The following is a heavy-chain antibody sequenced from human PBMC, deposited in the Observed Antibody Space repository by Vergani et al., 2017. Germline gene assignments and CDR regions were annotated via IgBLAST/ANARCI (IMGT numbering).Heavy chain of an antibody. D-gene: IGHD1-26*01. J-gene: IGHJ5*02. Sequence: QVQLQESGPGLVKPSETLSLTCTVSGGSISSYYWSWIRQPPGKGLEWIGEINHSGSTNYNPSLKSRVTISVDTSKNQFSLKLSSVTAADTAVYYCAREVVGATMPWFDPWGQGTLVTVSS. CDR3: AREVVGATMPWFDP. CDR1: GGSISSYY. V-gene: IGHV4-59*12. CDR2: INHSGST.